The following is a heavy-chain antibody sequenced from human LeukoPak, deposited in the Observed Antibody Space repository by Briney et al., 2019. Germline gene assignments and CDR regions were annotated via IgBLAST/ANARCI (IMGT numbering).Heavy chain of an antibody. CDR2: VYYSGST. CDR3: ARYSYGHRWFDP. Sequence: KTSETLSLTCTVSGGSISSYYWSWIRQPPGKGLEWIGYVYYSGSTKYNPSLKSRVTISVDTSKNQFSLNLSSVTAADTAVYYCARYSYGHRWFDPWGQGTPVTVSS. V-gene: IGHV4-59*08. CDR1: GGSISSYY. D-gene: IGHD5-18*01. J-gene: IGHJ5*02.